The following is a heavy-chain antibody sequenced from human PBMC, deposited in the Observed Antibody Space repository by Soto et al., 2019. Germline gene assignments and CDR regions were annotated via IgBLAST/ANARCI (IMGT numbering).Heavy chain of an antibody. CDR2: IIPILGIA. CDR3: ARGPYYYDSSVPSAFDI. V-gene: IGHV1-69*04. J-gene: IGHJ3*02. D-gene: IGHD3-22*01. Sequence: SVKVSCKASGYTFSSYHMHWVRQAPGQGLEWMGRIIPILGIANYAQKFQGRVTITADKSTSTAYMELGSLRSEDTAVYYCARGPYYYDSSVPSAFDIWGQGTMVTVSS. CDR1: GYTFSSYH.